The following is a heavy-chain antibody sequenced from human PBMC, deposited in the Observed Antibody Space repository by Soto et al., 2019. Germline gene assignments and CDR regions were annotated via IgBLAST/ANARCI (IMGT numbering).Heavy chain of an antibody. CDR1: GYSFISYW. D-gene: IGHD5-18*01. J-gene: IGHJ6*02. Sequence: GESLKISCQGSGYSFISYWIVWVRQLPGKGLEWMGIIYPGDSDTRYSPSFQGQVTISADKSISTAYLQWSSLKASDTAMYYCARLRGAPSYGGSLFYGMDVWGQGTTVTVSS. CDR3: ARLRGAPSYGGSLFYGMDV. CDR2: IYPGDSDT. V-gene: IGHV5-51*01.